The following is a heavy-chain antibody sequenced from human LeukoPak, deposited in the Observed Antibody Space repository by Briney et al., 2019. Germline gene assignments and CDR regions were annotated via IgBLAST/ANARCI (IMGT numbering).Heavy chain of an antibody. CDR1: GYTFTSYG. Sequence: ASVKVSCKASGYTFTSYGISWVRQAPGQGLEWMGWISAYNGNTNYAQKLQGRVTITADESTSTAYMELSSLRSEDTAVYYCARTVVVVPAAIPFDYWGQGTRVTVSS. CDR3: ARTVVVVPAAIPFDY. D-gene: IGHD2-2*02. V-gene: IGHV1-18*01. J-gene: IGHJ4*02. CDR2: ISAYNGNT.